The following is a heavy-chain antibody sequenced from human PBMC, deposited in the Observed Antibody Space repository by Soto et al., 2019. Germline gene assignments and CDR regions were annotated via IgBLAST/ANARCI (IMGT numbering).Heavy chain of an antibody. J-gene: IGHJ6*02. CDR1: GFTFSSYG. CDR2: IYSGGST. Sequence: GGSLRLSCAASGFTFSSYGMHWVRQAPGKGLEWVSVIYSGGSTYYADSVKGRFTISRDNSKNTLYLQMNSLRAEDTAVYYCARYYSPYYYGMDVWGQGTTVTVSS. V-gene: IGHV3-NL1*01. D-gene: IGHD3-10*01. CDR3: ARYYSPYYYGMDV.